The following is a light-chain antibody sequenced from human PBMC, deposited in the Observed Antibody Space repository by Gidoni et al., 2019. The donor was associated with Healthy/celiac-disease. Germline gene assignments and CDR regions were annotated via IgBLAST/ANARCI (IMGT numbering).Light chain of an antibody. V-gene: IGKV3-11*01. CDR2: DAS. Sequence: EIVLTQSPATLSLSPGERATLSCRASQSVSSYLAWYQQKPGQAPRLLIYDASNRATGIPARFSGSGSGTDFTLTISSLEPEDFAVYYCQQRSNWPPDAFGGXTKVEIK. J-gene: IGKJ4*01. CDR1: QSVSSY. CDR3: QQRSNWPPDA.